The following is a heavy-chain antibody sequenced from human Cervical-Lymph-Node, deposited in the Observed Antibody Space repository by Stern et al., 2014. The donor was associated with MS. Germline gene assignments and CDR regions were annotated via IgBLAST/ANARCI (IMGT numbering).Heavy chain of an antibody. D-gene: IGHD5-24*01. J-gene: IGHJ6*02. CDR3: ARRDGGYLSAPVYQYFGMDV. CDR2: INTNTGNP. V-gene: IGHV7-4-1*02. CDR1: GYTFTSYA. Sequence: QVQLVQSGSELKKPGASVKVSCKASGYTFTSYAMNWVRQAPGQGLEWMGWINTNTGNPTYAQGFTGRFVFSLDTSARTAYLQISSLKAEDTAVYYCARRDGGYLSAPVYQYFGMDVWGQGTTVTVSS.